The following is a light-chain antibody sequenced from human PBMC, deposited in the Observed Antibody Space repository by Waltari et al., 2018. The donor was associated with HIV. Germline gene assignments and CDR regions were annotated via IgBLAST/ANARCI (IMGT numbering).Light chain of an antibody. CDR2: GAS. V-gene: IGKV3-20*01. CDR3: QQHGGSPMYT. J-gene: IGKJ2*01. Sequence: EIVLTQSPGTLSLSPGESVPLPCRASQSVTSNYLAWYQQKPGQAPRLLIYGASSRATGIPDRFSGSGSGTDFTLTISRLEPEDFAVYYCQQHGGSPMYTFGQGTKLEIK. CDR1: QSVTSNY.